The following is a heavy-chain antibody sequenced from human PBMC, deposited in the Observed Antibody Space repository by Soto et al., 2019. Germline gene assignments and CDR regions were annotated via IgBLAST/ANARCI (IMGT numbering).Heavy chain of an antibody. CDR1: GFTFSSYA. D-gene: IGHD6-19*01. V-gene: IGHV3-30-3*01. J-gene: IGHJ6*02. CDR2: ISYDGSNK. Sequence: SGGSLRLSCSASGFTFSSYAMHWVRQAPGKGLEWVAVISYDGSNKYYADSVKGRFTISRDNSKNTLYLQMNSLRAEDTAVYYCARDPLAYSSGWHGNNYYYYGMDVWGQGTTVTVSS. CDR3: ARDPLAYSSGWHGNNYYYYGMDV.